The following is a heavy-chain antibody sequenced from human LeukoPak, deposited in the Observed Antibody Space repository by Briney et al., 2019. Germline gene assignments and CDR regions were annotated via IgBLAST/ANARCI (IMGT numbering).Heavy chain of an antibody. CDR2: IYYSGST. CDR1: GGSISSYY. CDR3: ASRDAFDI. J-gene: IGHJ3*02. V-gene: IGHV4-59*08. Sequence: SETLSLTCTVSGGSISSYYWSWIRQPPGKGLEWIGYIYYSGSTNYNPSLKSRVTISVDTSKKQFYLDLSSVTAADTAVYYCASRDAFDIWGQGTMVTVSS.